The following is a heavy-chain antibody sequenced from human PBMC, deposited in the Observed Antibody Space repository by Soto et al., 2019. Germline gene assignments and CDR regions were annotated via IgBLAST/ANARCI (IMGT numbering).Heavy chain of an antibody. CDR2: ISYDGSNK. J-gene: IGHJ6*02. Sequence: GSLRRACAASGFTFSSYAMHWVRQAPGKGLEWVAVISYDGSNKYYADSVKGRFTISRDNSKNTLYLQMNSLRAEDTAVYYCARQQLVPLYYYGMDVWGQGTTVTVSS. D-gene: IGHD6-6*01. CDR1: GFTFSSYA. V-gene: IGHV3-30-3*01. CDR3: ARQQLVPLYYYGMDV.